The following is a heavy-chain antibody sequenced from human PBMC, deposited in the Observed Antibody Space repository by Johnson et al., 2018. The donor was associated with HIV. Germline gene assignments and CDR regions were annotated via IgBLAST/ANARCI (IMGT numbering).Heavy chain of an antibody. J-gene: IGHJ3*02. V-gene: IGHV3-33*01. D-gene: IGHD7-27*01. CDR3: ARSPLTGDPRGAFDI. CDR1: GFTFSSYG. Sequence: QVQLVESGGGVVQPGRSLRLSCAASGFTFSSYGMHWVRQAPGKGLEWVAVIWYDGSNKYYADSVKGRFTISSDDSRNTLHLQMNSLRAEDTAVYYCARSPLTGDPRGAFDIWGQGTMVTVSS. CDR2: IWYDGSNK.